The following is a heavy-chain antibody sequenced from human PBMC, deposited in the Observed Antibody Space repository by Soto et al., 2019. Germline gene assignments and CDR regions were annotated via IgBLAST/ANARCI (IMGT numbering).Heavy chain of an antibody. V-gene: IGHV4-34*01. J-gene: IGHJ4*02. CDR2: INHNTNT. Sequence: SETLSLTCAVYGGSFSDTYWNWFRQPPGKGLEWIGEINHNTNTIYNPSLTSRVTISVDTSKNDFSLKLTSVTAADTAVYYCTTGVDASKTGYWGQGTLVTVSS. D-gene: IGHD1-1*01. CDR1: GGSFSDTY. CDR3: TTGVDASKTGY.